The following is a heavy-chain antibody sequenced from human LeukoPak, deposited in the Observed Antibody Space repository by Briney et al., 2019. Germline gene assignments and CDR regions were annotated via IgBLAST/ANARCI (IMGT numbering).Heavy chain of an antibody. CDR2: ISYDGSNK. Sequence: PGGSLRLSCAASGFIFSNSAMHWVRQAPGKGLEWVAVISYDGSNKYYADSVKGRFIISRDNSKNTLYLQMNSLRAEDTAVYYCAKDIEEWLVKGGGCFDYWGQGTLVTVSS. CDR3: AKDIEEWLVKGGGCFDY. V-gene: IGHV3-30*18. D-gene: IGHD6-19*01. J-gene: IGHJ4*02. CDR1: GFIFSNSA.